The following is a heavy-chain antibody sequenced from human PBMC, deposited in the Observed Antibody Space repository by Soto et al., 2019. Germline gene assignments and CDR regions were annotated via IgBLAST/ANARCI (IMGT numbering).Heavy chain of an antibody. J-gene: IGHJ3*02. Sequence: SETLSLTCTVSGGSISSSSYYWGLIRQPPGMGLEWIGNIFYSGSTYYNPSLRSRVTISVDTSKNQFSLKLSSVTAADTAVYYCARTRGAGPESAFDIWGQGTMVT. CDR3: ARTRGAGPESAFDI. V-gene: IGHV4-39*01. D-gene: IGHD6-19*01. CDR2: IFYSGST. CDR1: GGSISSSSYY.